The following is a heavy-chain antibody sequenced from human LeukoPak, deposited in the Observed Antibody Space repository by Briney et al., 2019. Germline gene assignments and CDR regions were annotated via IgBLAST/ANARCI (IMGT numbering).Heavy chain of an antibody. J-gene: IGHJ6*04. CDR1: GGTFSSYA. D-gene: IGHD3-10*01. CDR2: IIPIFGTA. Sequence: EASVKVSCKASGGTFSSYAISWVRQAPGQGLEWMGGIIPIFGTANYAQKFQGRVTITAGESTSTAYMELSSLRSEDTAVYYCASGWFGELWDYYYGMDVWGKGTTVTVSS. CDR3: ASGWFGELWDYYYGMDV. V-gene: IGHV1-69*13.